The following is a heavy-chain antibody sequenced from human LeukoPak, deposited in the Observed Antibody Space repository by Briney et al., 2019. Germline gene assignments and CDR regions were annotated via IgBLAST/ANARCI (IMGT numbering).Heavy chain of an antibody. Sequence: GGSLRLSCAASGFTFSSYEMNWVRQAPGKGLEWVSYISSSGSTIYYADSVKGRFTISRDNSKNTLYLQMNSLRAEDTAVYYCAKGVPYYDFWSGQIYFDYWGQGTLVTVSS. CDR2: ISSSGSTI. V-gene: IGHV3-48*03. D-gene: IGHD3-3*01. CDR1: GFTFSSYE. CDR3: AKGVPYYDFWSGQIYFDY. J-gene: IGHJ4*02.